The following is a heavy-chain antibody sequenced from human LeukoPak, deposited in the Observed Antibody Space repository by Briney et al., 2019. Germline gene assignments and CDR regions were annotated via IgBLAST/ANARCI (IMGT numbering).Heavy chain of an antibody. Sequence: GGSLRLSCAASGFTFSSYSMNWVRQAPGKGLEWVSSISSSSSYIYYADSVKGRFTISRDNAKNSLYLQMNSLRAEDTAVYYCARDGPIVGATFFDYWGQGTLVTVSS. D-gene: IGHD1-26*01. CDR2: ISSSSSYI. CDR1: GFTFSSYS. CDR3: ARDGPIVGATFFDY. J-gene: IGHJ4*02. V-gene: IGHV3-21*01.